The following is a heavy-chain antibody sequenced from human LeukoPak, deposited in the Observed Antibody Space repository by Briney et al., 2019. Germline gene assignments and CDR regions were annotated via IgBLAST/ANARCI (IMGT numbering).Heavy chain of an antibody. CDR2: INEDGSAK. J-gene: IGHJ4*02. CDR1: GFTLSSYC. V-gene: IGHV3-7*01. D-gene: IGHD3-10*01. Sequence: WGTLSLSCAASGFTLSSYCMSWLRQAPGKGLEWVANINEDGSAKSYVDSVKGRFTISRDNTRNSLYLQITGLRAEDTAVYYCARDEPGYGEFLLYWGQGTLVTVSS. CDR3: ARDEPGYGEFLLY.